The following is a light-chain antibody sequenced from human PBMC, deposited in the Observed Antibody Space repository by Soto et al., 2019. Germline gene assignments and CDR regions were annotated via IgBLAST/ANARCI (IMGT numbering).Light chain of an antibody. CDR3: SLSYDDARI. Sequence: QAVVTQEPSLTVSPGETVTLTCGSSTGAVTSGHYPHWIQQKPGQAPRTLIYDATNKQSWTPARFSASLLGGKAALTLSGAQPEDEGDYYCSLSYDDARIFGGGTKLTVL. CDR1: TGAVTSGHY. CDR2: DAT. J-gene: IGLJ2*01. V-gene: IGLV7-46*01.